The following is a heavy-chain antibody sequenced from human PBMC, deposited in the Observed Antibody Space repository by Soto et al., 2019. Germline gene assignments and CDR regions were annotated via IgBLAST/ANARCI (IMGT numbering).Heavy chain of an antibody. V-gene: IGHV4-30-2*01. J-gene: IGHJ5*02. CDR3: ARVGRYCSGGSCATNWFDP. CDR1: GGSISSGGYS. Sequence: PSETLSLTCAVSGGSISSGGYSWSWIRQPPGKGLEWIGYIYHSGSTNYNPSLKSRVTISVDTSKNQFSLKLSSVTAADTAVYYCARVGRYCSGGSCATNWFDPWGQGTLVTVSS. CDR2: IYHSGST. D-gene: IGHD2-15*01.